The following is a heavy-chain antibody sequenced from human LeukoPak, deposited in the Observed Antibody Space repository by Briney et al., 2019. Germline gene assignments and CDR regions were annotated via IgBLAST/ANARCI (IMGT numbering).Heavy chain of an antibody. CDR2: MKEGGTQI. J-gene: IGHJ5*01. Sequence: GGSLRLSCVVSGFTFSRSTMTWVRQAPGKGPEWVAKMKEGGTQIHYVDSVSGRFTISRDNTNDSLFLQMNSLRVDDTAVYYCVRGGTYWTVSWGQGTLVNVS. CDR1: GFTFSRST. V-gene: IGHV3-7*01. CDR3: VRGGTYWTVS.